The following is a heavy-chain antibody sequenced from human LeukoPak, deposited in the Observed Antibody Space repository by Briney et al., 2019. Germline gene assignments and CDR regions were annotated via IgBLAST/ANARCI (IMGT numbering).Heavy chain of an antibody. CDR2: IYHSGST. J-gene: IGHJ5*02. D-gene: IGHD6-13*01. CDR3: ARIYSSSWFLNWFDP. V-gene: IGHV4-38-2*02. CDR1: GYSISSGYY. Sequence: PSETLSLTCTVSGYSISSGYYWGWIRQPPGKGLEWIGSIYHSGSTYYNPSLKSRVTISVDTSKNQFSLKLNSVTAADTAVYYRARIYSSSWFLNWFDPWGQGTLVTVSS.